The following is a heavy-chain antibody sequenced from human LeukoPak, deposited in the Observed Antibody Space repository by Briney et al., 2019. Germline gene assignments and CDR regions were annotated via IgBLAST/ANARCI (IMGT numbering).Heavy chain of an antibody. CDR2: IKLDGSEK. D-gene: IGHD3-3*01. J-gene: IGHJ4*02. Sequence: GGSLRLSCVASGFTFGKYWMSWVRQAPGKGPEWVANIKLDGSEKNYVDSVKGRFTISRDNTKNSLYLQMNSLRAEDTAVFYCARDQYDTWSRRGNFDSWGQGTLVIVSS. CDR3: ARDQYDTWSRRGNFDS. V-gene: IGHV3-7*03. CDR1: GFTFGKYW.